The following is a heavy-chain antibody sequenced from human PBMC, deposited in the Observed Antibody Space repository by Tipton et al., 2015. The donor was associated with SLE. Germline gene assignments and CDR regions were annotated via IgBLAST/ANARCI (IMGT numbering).Heavy chain of an antibody. J-gene: IGHJ4*02. CDR2: IIHSGVT. Sequence: AGLVKPSQTLSLTCAVYGESFNGYFWTWIRQPPGKGLEWIAEIIHSGVTNYNPSLRSRVTISVDMSKNQVSLKLSSVTAADTAVYYCARHGSYYDFWSGTYTLGSYDYWGQGTLVTVSS. V-gene: IGHV4-34*12. CDR1: GESFNGYF. CDR3: ARHGSYYDFWSGTYTLGSYDY. D-gene: IGHD3-3*01.